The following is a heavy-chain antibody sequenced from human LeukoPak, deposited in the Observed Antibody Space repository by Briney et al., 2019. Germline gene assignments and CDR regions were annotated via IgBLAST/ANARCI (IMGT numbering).Heavy chain of an antibody. Sequence: GESLKISCKGSGYSFTSYWIGWVRQMPGKGLEWMGITYPGDSDTRYSPSFQGQVTISADKSISTAYLQWSSLKALDTAMYYCARSHYDYVWGSYRTYYFDYWGQGTLVTVSS. D-gene: IGHD3-16*02. CDR1: GYSFTSYW. J-gene: IGHJ4*02. CDR3: ARSHYDYVWGSYRTYYFDY. V-gene: IGHV5-51*01. CDR2: TYPGDSDT.